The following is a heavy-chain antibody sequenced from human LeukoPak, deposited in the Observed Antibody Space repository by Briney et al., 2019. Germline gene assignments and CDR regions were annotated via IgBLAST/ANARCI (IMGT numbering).Heavy chain of an antibody. V-gene: IGHV3-20*04. D-gene: IGHD6-13*01. CDR1: GFTFDDYG. CDR3: AKDGGYSSSWYYFDY. CDR2: INWNGGST. Sequence: GGSLRLSCAASGFTFDDYGMSWVRQAPGKGLEWVSGINWNGGSTGYADSVKGRFTISRDNAKNSLYLQMNSLRAEDTAVYYCAKDGGYSSSWYYFDYWGQGTLVTVSS. J-gene: IGHJ4*02.